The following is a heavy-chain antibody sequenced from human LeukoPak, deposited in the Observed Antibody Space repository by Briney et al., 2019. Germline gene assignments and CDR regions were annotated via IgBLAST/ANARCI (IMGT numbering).Heavy chain of an antibody. CDR3: ARGLRGYYDSSGYSSWFDP. Sequence: SVKVSCKASGGTFSSYAISWVRQAPGQGLEWMGGIIPIFGTANYAQKFQGRVTITADESTSTAYMELSSLRSEDTAVYYCARGLRGYYDSSGYSSWFDPWGQGTLVTVSS. V-gene: IGHV1-69*13. CDR1: GGTFSSYA. J-gene: IGHJ5*02. D-gene: IGHD3-22*01. CDR2: IIPIFGTA.